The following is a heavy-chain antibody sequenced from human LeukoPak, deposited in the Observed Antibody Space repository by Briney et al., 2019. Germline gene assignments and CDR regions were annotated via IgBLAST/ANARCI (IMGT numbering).Heavy chain of an antibody. CDR1: GYTFTSYY. CDR3: ARSLRFGELLTPPKPDY. J-gene: IGHJ4*02. Sequence: ASVKVSCKASGYTFTSYYMHWVRQAPGQGLEWMGIINPSGGSTSYAQKFQGRVTMTRDTFTSTVYMELSSLRSEDTAVYYCARSLRFGELLTPPKPDYWGQGTLVTVSS. D-gene: IGHD3-10*01. V-gene: IGHV1-46*01. CDR2: INPSGGST.